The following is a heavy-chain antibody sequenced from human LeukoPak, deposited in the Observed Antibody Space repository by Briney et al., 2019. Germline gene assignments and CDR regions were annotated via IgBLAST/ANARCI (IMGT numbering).Heavy chain of an antibody. J-gene: IGHJ6*03. D-gene: IGHD2-2*01. V-gene: IGHV3-23*01. CDR3: AKVYCSSTSCPTYYYYYMDV. CDR2: ISGSGGST. CDR1: GFTFSSYA. Sequence: GGSLRLSCAASGFTFSSYAMSWVRQAPGKGLEWVSAISGSGGSTYYADSVKGRFTISRDNSKNTLYLQMNSQRAEDTAVYYCAKVYCSSTSCPTYYYYYMDVWGKGTTVTVSS.